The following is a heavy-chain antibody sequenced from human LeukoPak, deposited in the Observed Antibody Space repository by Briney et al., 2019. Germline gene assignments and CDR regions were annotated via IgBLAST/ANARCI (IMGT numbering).Heavy chain of an antibody. Sequence: GGSLRLSCAASGFTDSSNYMSWVRQAPGKGLEGVSVIYSGGSTYYADSVKGRFTISRDNSKNTLYLQMNSLRAEDTAVYYCARLEMATIGDYWGQGTLVTVSS. CDR3: ARLEMATIGDY. V-gene: IGHV3-53*01. J-gene: IGHJ4*02. CDR1: GFTDSSNY. CDR2: IYSGGST. D-gene: IGHD5-24*01.